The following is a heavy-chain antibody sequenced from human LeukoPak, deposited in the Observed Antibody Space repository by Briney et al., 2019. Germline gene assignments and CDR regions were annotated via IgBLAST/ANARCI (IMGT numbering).Heavy chain of an antibody. V-gene: IGHV4-30-2*01. CDR1: GGSISSGDYS. CDR3: ARVGSDWNDVRYYWFDP. Sequence: TTSETLSLTCAVSGGSISSGDYSWSWIRQPPGKGPEWIGYTFQSGSTYYNPFLKSRVTISVDRSKNQFSLKLSSVTAADTAVYYCARVGSDWNDVRYYWFDPWGQGTLVTVSS. CDR2: TFQSGST. D-gene: IGHD1-1*01. J-gene: IGHJ5*02.